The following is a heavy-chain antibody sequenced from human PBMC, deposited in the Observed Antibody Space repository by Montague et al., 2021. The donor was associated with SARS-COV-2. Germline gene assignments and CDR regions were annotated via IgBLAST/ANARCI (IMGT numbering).Heavy chain of an antibody. CDR1: GASVSSSY. V-gene: IGHV4-59*02. D-gene: IGHD1-14*01. CDR2: FYNVGST. Sequence: SETLSLTCTVAGASVSSSYWGWIRQSPGKGLEWIGYFYNVGSTNYNPSLKSRVTISIDTSKNQFSLKLRSVTAADTAIYYCARETMSDDAFDIWGQGTMVTVSS. CDR3: ARETMSDDAFDI. J-gene: IGHJ3*02.